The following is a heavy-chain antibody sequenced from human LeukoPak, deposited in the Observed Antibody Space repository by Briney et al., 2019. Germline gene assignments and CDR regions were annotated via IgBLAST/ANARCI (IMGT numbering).Heavy chain of an antibody. Sequence: ASETLSLTCTVSGGSISRYYWSWIRQPPGKGLEWIGYIYYSGSTYYNPSLKSRVTISIDTSKNQFSLKLSSVTAADTAVYYCAREYRSSWYLNWFDPWGQGTLVTVSS. V-gene: IGHV4-59*12. CDR3: AREYRSSWYLNWFDP. CDR2: IYYSGST. J-gene: IGHJ5*02. CDR1: GGSISRYY. D-gene: IGHD6-13*01.